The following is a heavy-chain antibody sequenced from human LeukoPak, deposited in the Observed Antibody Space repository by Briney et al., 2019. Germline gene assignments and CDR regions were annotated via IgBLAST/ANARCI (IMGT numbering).Heavy chain of an antibody. CDR2: ISAYNGNT. CDR1: GYTFTSYG. Sequence: ASVKVSCKASGYTFTSYGISWVRQAPGQGLEWMGWISAYNGNTNYAQKLQGRVTMTTDTSTDTAYMELHSLRSEDTAVYYCATIAAFGSGNFYAHAFDIWGQGTMVTVSP. D-gene: IGHD3-10*01. J-gene: IGHJ3*02. V-gene: IGHV1-18*01. CDR3: ATIAAFGSGNFYAHAFDI.